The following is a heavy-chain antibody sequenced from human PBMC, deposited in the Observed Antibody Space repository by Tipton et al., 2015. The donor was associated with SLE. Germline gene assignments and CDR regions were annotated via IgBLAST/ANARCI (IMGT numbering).Heavy chain of an antibody. D-gene: IGHD6-19*01. CDR1: GESFSGYY. CDR2: INHSGST. CDR3: AGGTLEEAVAGPFDY. Sequence: LRLSCAVYGESFSGYYWSWIRQPPGKGLEWIGEINHSGSTNYNPSLKSRVTISVDTSKNQCSLKLSSVTAADTAVYYCAGGTLEEAVAGPFDYSGQGTLVTVSS. J-gene: IGHJ4*02. V-gene: IGHV4-34*01.